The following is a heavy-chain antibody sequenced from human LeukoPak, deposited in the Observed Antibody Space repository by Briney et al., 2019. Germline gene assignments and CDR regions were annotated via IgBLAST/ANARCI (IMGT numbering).Heavy chain of an antibody. V-gene: IGHV4-34*01. CDR2: INHSGST. Sequence: SETLSLTCAVYGGSFSGYYWSWIRQPPGKGLEWIGEINHSGSTNYNPSLKSRVTISVDTSKNQFSLKLSSVTAADTAVYYCARXAMRSGYDRTRYHYYYYYMDVWGKGTTVTVSS. CDR1: GGSFSGYY. J-gene: IGHJ6*03. D-gene: IGHD5-12*01. CDR3: ARXAMRSGYDRTRYHYYYYYMDV.